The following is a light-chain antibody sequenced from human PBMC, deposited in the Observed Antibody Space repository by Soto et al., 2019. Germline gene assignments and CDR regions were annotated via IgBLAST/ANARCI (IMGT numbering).Light chain of an antibody. Sequence: EIVLTQSPGTLSLSPGERATLSCRASQSVSRSYLAWYQQKPGQAPRLLIYGASSRATGIPDRFSGSGSGTDFTLTISRLEPEDFAVYYCQQYGVSPTFGGGTKVEIK. V-gene: IGKV3-20*01. CDR2: GAS. CDR1: QSVSRSY. CDR3: QQYGVSPT. J-gene: IGKJ4*01.